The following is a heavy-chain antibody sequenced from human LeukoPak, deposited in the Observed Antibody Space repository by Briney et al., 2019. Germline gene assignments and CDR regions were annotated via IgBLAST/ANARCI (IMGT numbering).Heavy chain of an antibody. Sequence: PGRSLRLSCAASGFTFDDYAMHWVRQAPGKGLEWVSGISWNSGSIGYADSVKSRFTISRDNAKNSLYLQMNSLRAEDTALYYCAKDLRGYSYGTDYWGQGTLVTVSS. CDR1: GFTFDDYA. CDR2: ISWNSGSI. CDR3: AKDLRGYSYGTDY. V-gene: IGHV3-9*01. J-gene: IGHJ4*02. D-gene: IGHD5-18*01.